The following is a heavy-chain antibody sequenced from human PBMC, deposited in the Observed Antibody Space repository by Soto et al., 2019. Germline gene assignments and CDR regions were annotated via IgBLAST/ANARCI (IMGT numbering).Heavy chain of an antibody. CDR1: GFTFSSYA. D-gene: IGHD3-22*01. CDR3: ARYRITMIDDAFDI. J-gene: IGHJ3*02. V-gene: IGHV3-7*03. CDR2: IKQDGSEK. Sequence: GGSLRLSCAASGFTFSSYAMSWVRQAPGKGLEWVANIKQDGSEKYYVDSVKGRFTISRDNAKNSLYLQMNSLRAEDTAVYYCARYRITMIDDAFDIWGQGTMVTVSS.